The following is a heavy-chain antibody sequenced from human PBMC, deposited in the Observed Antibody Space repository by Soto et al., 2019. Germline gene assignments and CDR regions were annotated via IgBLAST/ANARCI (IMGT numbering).Heavy chain of an antibody. V-gene: IGHV1-58*01. CDR1: GFTFTSSA. J-gene: IGHJ6*02. Sequence: SVKVSCKASGFTFTSSAVQWVRQARGQRLEWIGWIVVGSGNTNYAQKFQERVTITRDMSTSTAYMELSSLRSEDTAVYYCARDKAAVVPAAMYYYYGMDVWGQGTTVTVSS. D-gene: IGHD2-2*01. CDR2: IVVGSGNT. CDR3: ARDKAAVVPAAMYYYYGMDV.